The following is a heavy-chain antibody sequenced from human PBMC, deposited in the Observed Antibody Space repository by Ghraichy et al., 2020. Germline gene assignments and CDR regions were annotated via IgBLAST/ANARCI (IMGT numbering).Heavy chain of an antibody. CDR1: GGSISSYY. D-gene: IGHD2-21*01. J-gene: IGHJ6*02. Sequence: SETLSLTCTVSGGSISSYYWSWIRQPPGKGLEWIGYIYYSGSTNYNPSLKSRVTISVDTSKNQFSLKLSSVTAADTAVYYCARSIGGDLYYYYGMDVWGQGTTVTVSS. CDR2: IYYSGST. CDR3: ARSIGGDLYYYYGMDV. V-gene: IGHV4-59*01.